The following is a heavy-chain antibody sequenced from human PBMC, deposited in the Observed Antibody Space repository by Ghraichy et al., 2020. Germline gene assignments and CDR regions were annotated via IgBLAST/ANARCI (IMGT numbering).Heavy chain of an antibody. CDR1: GGSISSGDYY. Sequence: SQTLSLTCTVSGGSISSGDYYWSWIRQPPGKGLEWIGYIYYSGSTYYNPSLKSRVTISVDTSKNQFSLKLSSVTAADTAVYYCARAQVDYGSGSYYPDYWGQGTLVTVSS. CDR2: IYYSGST. J-gene: IGHJ4*02. CDR3: ARAQVDYGSGSYYPDY. V-gene: IGHV4-30-4*01. D-gene: IGHD3-10*01.